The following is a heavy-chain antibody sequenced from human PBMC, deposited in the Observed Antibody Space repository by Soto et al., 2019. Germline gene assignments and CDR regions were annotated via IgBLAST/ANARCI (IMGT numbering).Heavy chain of an antibody. CDR2: IYHSGST. V-gene: IGHV4-30-2*01. CDR3: ARVPSP. Sequence: QLQLQESGSGLVKPSQTLSLTCAVSGGSISSGGYSWSWIRQPPGKGLEWIGYIYHSGSTYYNPSPKSRVTKPVNRPKNQFSLKLSSLTAADTAVFYWARVPSPWGQGTRVTVAS. J-gene: IGHJ5*02. CDR1: GGSISSGGYS.